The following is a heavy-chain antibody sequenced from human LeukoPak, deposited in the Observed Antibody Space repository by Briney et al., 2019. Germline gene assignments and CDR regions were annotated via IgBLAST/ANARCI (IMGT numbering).Heavy chain of an antibody. Sequence: SVKVSCKASGGTFSSYAISWVRQAPGQGLEWMGGIIPIFGTANYAQKFQGRVTITADESTSTAYMELSSLRSEDTAVYYCARDSSSSPDYYYYGMDVWGQGTTVTVSS. CDR2: IIPIFGTA. D-gene: IGHD6-6*01. V-gene: IGHV1-69*13. CDR3: ARDSSSSPDYYYYGMDV. CDR1: GGTFSSYA. J-gene: IGHJ6*02.